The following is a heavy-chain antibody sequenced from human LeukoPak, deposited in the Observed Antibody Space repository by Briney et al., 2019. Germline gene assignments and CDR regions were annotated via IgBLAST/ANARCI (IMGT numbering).Heavy chain of an antibody. J-gene: IGHJ4*02. D-gene: IGHD5-18*01. V-gene: IGHV4-39*01. CDR3: ARTTAMVGHDY. CDR1: GDSINNNNYY. CDR2: IYYNGRT. Sequence: SETLSLTCTVSGDSINNNNYYWGWIRQPPGKGLEWIGNIYYNGRTYYSPSLKSRGTISVDTSNNQFSLKLSSVTAADTAVYYCARTTAMVGHDYWGQGTLVTVSS.